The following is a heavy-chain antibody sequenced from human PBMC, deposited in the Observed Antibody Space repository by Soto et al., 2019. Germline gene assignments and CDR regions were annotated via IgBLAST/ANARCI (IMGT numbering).Heavy chain of an antibody. CDR3: AKKEEASGLLASYIAS. Sequence: GASVKVSCKVSGYTLTELSMHWVRQAPGKGLEWMGGFDPEDGETIYAQKFQGRVTMTRNTSISTAYMELSSLRSEDTAVYYCAKKEEASGLLASYIASWGQGALVTVSS. J-gene: IGHJ4*02. D-gene: IGHD1-26*01. V-gene: IGHV1-24*01. CDR1: GYTLTELS. CDR2: FDPEDGET.